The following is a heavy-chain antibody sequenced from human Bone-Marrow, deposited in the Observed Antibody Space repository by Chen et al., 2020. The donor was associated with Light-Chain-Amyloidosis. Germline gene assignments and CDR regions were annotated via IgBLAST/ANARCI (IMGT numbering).Heavy chain of an antibody. J-gene: IGHJ4*02. CDR3: ARRRDGYNFDY. CDR1: GYTFPNYW. V-gene: IGHV5-51*01. CDR2: IYPDDSDA. D-gene: IGHD5-12*01. Sequence: GYTFPNYWIGWVRQMPGKGLEWMGVIYPDDSDARYSPSFEGQVTISADKSITTAYLQWRSLKASDTAMYYCARRRDGYNFDYWGQGTLVTVSS.